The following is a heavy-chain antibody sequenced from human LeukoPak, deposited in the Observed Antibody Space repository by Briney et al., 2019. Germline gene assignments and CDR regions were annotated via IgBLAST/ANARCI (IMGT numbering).Heavy chain of an antibody. CDR2: IYSGGSA. Sequence: PGGSLRLSCAASGFTVSSNYMSWVRQAPGKGLEWVSVIYSGGSAYYADSVKGRFTISRDNSKNTLYLQMNSLRAEDTAVYYCARAPRITIFGVVGNDAFDIWGQGTMVTVSS. CDR3: ARAPRITIFGVVGNDAFDI. D-gene: IGHD3-3*01. V-gene: IGHV3-53*01. CDR1: GFTVSSNY. J-gene: IGHJ3*02.